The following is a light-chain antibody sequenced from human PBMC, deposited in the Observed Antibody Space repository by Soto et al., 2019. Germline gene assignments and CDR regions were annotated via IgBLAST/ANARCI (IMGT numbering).Light chain of an antibody. J-gene: IGLJ3*02. V-gene: IGLV3-9*01. Sequence: SYELTQPLSVSVALGQTARITCGGNNSGSKNVHWYQQKPGQAPVLVIYRDSNRPSGIPERFSGSNSGNTATLTISRAQAGDEADYYWQVWDSSTGVFGGGTKLTVL. CDR1: NSGSKN. CDR3: QVWDSSTGV. CDR2: RDS.